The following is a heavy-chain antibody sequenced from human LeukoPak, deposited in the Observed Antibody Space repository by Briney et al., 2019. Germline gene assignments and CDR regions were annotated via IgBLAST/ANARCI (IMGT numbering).Heavy chain of an antibody. Sequence: PGGSLRLSCAASGFTVSSNYMSWVHQAPGKGLEWVAVISYDGSNKYYADSVKGRFTISRDNSKNTLYLQMNSLRAEDTAVYYCARSWTYFDYWGQGTLVTVSS. CDR3: ARSWTYFDY. V-gene: IGHV3-30-3*01. D-gene: IGHD1-1*01. CDR1: GFTVSSNY. J-gene: IGHJ4*02. CDR2: ISYDGSNK.